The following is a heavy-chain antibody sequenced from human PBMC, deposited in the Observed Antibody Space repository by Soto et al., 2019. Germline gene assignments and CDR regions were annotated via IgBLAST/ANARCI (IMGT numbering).Heavy chain of an antibody. D-gene: IGHD2-2*01. V-gene: IGHV4-31*02. Sequence: SETLSLTCTVSGGSISSDNYYWSWIRQLPGKGLEWAGYVSYTGSTYYNPSLKSRLTISRDTSKNQFSLRLSSVTAADTAIYYCARSTGIDTSCCFDYWGQGTLVTVS. CDR3: ARSTGIDTSCCFDY. CDR2: VSYTGST. CDR1: GGSISSDNYY. J-gene: IGHJ4*02.